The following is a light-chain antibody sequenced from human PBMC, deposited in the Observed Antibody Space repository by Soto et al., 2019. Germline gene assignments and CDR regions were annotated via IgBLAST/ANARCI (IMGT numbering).Light chain of an antibody. CDR2: GVF. J-gene: IGKJ1*01. CDR3: HQYGSSPWT. CDR1: QTIARNF. V-gene: IGKV3-20*01. Sequence: EIVLTQSPGTLSLSPGERATLSCRASQTIARNFLAWYQQKPGQAPRLLIYGVFSRATGVPDRFRGSGSGTDFSLTISGLEPEDLAVYYCHQYGSSPWTFGQGTKVETK.